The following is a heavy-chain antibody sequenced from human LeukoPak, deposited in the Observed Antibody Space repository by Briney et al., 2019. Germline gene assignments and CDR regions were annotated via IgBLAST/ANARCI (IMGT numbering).Heavy chain of an antibody. V-gene: IGHV3-23*01. CDR1: GFTFSSYA. J-gene: IGHJ6*02. Sequence: PGGSLRLSCAASGFTFSSYAMSWVRQAPGKGLEWVSAISGSGGSTYYADSVKGRFTIPRDNSKNTLYLQMNSLRAEDTAAYYCAKDTSSWYGYYGMDVWGQGTTVTVSS. D-gene: IGHD6-13*01. CDR3: AKDTSSWYGYYGMDV. CDR2: ISGSGGST.